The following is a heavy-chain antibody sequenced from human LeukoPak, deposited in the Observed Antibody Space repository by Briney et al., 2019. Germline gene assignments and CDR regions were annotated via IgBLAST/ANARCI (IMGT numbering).Heavy chain of an antibody. J-gene: IGHJ5*02. CDR3: ARVFTRSKHRLWFDP. V-gene: IGHV4-61*01. CDR1: GGSVSSGSYY. Sequence: SETLSLTCTVSGGSVSSGSYYWSWIRQPPGKGLEWIGYIYYSGSTNYNPSLKSRVTISVDTSKNQFSLKLSSVTAADTAVYYCARVFTRSKHRLWFDPWGQGTLVTVSS. CDR2: IYYSGST.